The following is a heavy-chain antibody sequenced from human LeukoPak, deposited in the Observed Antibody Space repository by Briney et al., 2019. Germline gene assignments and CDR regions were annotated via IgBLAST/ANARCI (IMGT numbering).Heavy chain of an antibody. D-gene: IGHD3-22*01. V-gene: IGHV3-23*01. J-gene: IGHJ4*02. Sequence: GGSLRLSCAASGFTFDNYAMSWVRQAPGRGLEWVSTISGTGIAIYYADSVKGRFTISRDNSKNTLYLQLNSLRAEDTAIYYCAKYYYDSSGLFDYWGQGTLVTVSS. CDR1: GFTFDNYA. CDR3: AKYYYDSSGLFDY. CDR2: ISGTGIAI.